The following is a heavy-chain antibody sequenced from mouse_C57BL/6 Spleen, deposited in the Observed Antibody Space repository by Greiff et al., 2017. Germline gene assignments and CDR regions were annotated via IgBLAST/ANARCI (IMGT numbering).Heavy chain of an antibody. D-gene: IGHD3-2*02. V-gene: IGHV5-4*01. CDR1: GFTFSSYA. CDR3: ARGAQATWAY. Sequence: EVQRVESGGGLVKPGGSLKLSCAASGFTFSSYAMSWVRQTPEKRLEWVATISDGGSYTYYPDNVKGRFTISRDNAKKNLYLQMSHLKSEDTAMYYCARGAQATWAYWGQGTLVTVSA. CDR2: ISDGGSYT. J-gene: IGHJ3*01.